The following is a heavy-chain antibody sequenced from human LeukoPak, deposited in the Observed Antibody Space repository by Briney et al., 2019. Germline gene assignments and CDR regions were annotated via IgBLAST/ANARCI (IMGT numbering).Heavy chain of an antibody. J-gene: IGHJ4*02. CDR3: ATGSPYCSGGSCYDY. V-gene: IGHV3-23*01. CDR2: ISGSGGST. CDR1: GFTFSSYA. Sequence: GGSLRLSCAASGFTFSSYAMSWVRQAPGKGLEWVSAISGSGGSTYYADSVKGRFTISRDNSKNTLYLQKNSLRAEDTAVYYCATGSPYCSGGSCYDYWGQGTLVTVSS. D-gene: IGHD2-15*01.